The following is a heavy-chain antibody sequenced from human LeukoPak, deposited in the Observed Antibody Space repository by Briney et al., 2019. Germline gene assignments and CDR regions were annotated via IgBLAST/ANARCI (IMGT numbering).Heavy chain of an antibody. CDR2: ISYDGSNK. J-gene: IGHJ4*02. CDR1: GFTFSSYA. D-gene: IGHD6-19*01. V-gene: IGHV3-30-3*01. CDR3: ARDLTYSSGFDY. Sequence: GGSLRLSCAASGFTFSSYAMHWVRQAPGKGLEWVAVISYDGSNKYYADSVKGRFTISRDNSKNTLYLQMNSLRAEDTAVYYCARDLTYSSGFDYWGQGTLVTVSS.